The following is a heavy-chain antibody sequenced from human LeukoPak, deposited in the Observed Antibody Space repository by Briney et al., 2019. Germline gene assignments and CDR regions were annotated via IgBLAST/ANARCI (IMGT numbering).Heavy chain of an antibody. CDR1: GFTFSSYG. J-gene: IGHJ4*02. Sequence: GGSLRLSCAASGFTFSSYGMHWVRQAPGKGRVGGAVLTYDGINKSYADSVKARFPISRYNSKKTLYLQMNSLRAEDTAVYYCAKDRLWFGENPFDYWGQGSLVTVSS. V-gene: IGHV3-30*18. CDR3: AKDRLWFGENPFDY. D-gene: IGHD3-10*01. CDR2: LTYDGINK.